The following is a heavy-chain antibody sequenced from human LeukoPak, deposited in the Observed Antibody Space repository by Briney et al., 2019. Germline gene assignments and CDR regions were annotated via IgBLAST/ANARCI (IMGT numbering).Heavy chain of an antibody. J-gene: IGHJ6*03. Sequence: GGSLRLSCAASGFTFSSYAMSWVRQAPGKGLEWVSAISGSGGSTYYADSVKGRFTISRDNSKNTLYLQMNSLRAEDTAVYYCAKGPEHHSPEYNYYMDVWGKGTTVTVSS. CDR3: AKGPEHHSPEYNYYMDV. V-gene: IGHV3-23*01. CDR2: ISGSGGST. CDR1: GFTFSSYA.